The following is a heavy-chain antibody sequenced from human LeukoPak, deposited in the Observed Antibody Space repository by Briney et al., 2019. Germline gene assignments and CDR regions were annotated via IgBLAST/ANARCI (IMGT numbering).Heavy chain of an antibody. CDR3: TRESGAFSPFGF. V-gene: IGHV4-61*01. D-gene: IGHD1-26*01. CDR2: LYDTGST. J-gene: IGHJ4*02. Sequence: SDTLSLTCNVSGDSVSSGHYYWNWIRQAPGKGLEWIGYLYDTGSTNYNASLKSRVTISRDTSKKQVSLELRSVTAADTAMYYCTRESGAFSPFGFWGQGTLVTVSS. CDR1: GDSVSSGHYY.